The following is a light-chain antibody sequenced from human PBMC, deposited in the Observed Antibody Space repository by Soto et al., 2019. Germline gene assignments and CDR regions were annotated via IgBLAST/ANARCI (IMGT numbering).Light chain of an antibody. Sequence: AIQMTQSPSSLSASVGDRVTITCRASQGIRNDLVWYQQKPGQAPKLLIYAASSLQSGVPSRFSGSGSGPDFTLTISTLQPEDFATYYCLQDYNYPYTFGQGTKLEIK. CDR1: QGIRND. V-gene: IGKV1-6*01. CDR2: AAS. CDR3: LQDYNYPYT. J-gene: IGKJ2*01.